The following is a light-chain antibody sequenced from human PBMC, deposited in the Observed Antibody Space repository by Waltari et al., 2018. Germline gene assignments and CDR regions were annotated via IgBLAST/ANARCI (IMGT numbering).Light chain of an antibody. CDR1: QSVNRA. V-gene: IGKV3-20*01. J-gene: IGKJ1*01. Sequence: EIVLTQSPGTLSLSPGERATLSCRASQSVNRALAWYQQKPGQSPRLLIYGGTRATGIPDRFSGSGSGTDFSLTISRLEPEDFAVYYCQHYVRLPVTFGQGTKVEIK. CDR3: QHYVRLPVT. CDR2: GGT.